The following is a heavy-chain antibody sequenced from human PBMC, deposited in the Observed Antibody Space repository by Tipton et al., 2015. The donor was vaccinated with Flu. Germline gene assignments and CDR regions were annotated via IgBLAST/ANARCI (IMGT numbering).Heavy chain of an antibody. V-gene: IGHV3-23*01. CDR1: GFPFSSYA. J-gene: IGHJ6*03. D-gene: IGHD6-19*01. CDR2: ISGSGGST. Sequence: SLRLSCAASGFPFSSYAMNWVRQTPGKGLEWVSSISGSGGSTHYADSVKGRFTISRDNSKNTLYLQMNSVRVEDTAVYYCVKAGWSKRDYYYYYYMDVWGKGTTVTASS. CDR3: VKAGWSKRDYYYYYYMDV.